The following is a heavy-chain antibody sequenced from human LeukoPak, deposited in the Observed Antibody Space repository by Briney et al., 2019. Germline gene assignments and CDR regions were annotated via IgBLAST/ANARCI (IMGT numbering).Heavy chain of an antibody. V-gene: IGHV3-30-3*01. J-gene: IGHJ6*02. CDR1: GFTFSSYA. D-gene: IGHD6-13*01. Sequence: GGSLRPSCAASGFTFSSYAMHWVRQAPGKGLEWVAVISYDGSNKYYADSVKGRFTISRDNSKNTLYLQMNSLRAEDTSVYYCAREMGIAAAYYYYGMDVWGQGTTVTVSS. CDR2: ISYDGSNK. CDR3: AREMGIAAAYYYYGMDV.